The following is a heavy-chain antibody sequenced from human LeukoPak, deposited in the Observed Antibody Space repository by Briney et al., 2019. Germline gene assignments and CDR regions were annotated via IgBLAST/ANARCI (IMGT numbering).Heavy chain of an antibody. CDR3: ARGTIFGVDIR. D-gene: IGHD3-3*01. CDR2: INHSGST. Sequence: SETLSLTCAVYGGSFSGYYWSWIRQPPGKGLEWIGEINHSGSTNYNPPLKSRVTISVDTSKNQFSLKLSSVTAADTAVYYCARGTIFGVDIRWGQGTLVTVSS. J-gene: IGHJ4*02. CDR1: GGSFSGYY. V-gene: IGHV4-34*01.